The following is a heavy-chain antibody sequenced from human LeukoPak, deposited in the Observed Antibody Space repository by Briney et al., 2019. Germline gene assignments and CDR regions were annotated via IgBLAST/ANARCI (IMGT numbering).Heavy chain of an antibody. Sequence: PGGSLRLSCAASGFTFSSYAMSWVRQAPGKGLEWVSGITGSGGTTSYADSVKGRFTILRDNSKDTLYLQLNSLRAEDTAVYYCAKDRGGRLGYCTSTSCYDGMDVWGQGTTVTVSS. D-gene: IGHD2-2*01. J-gene: IGHJ6*02. V-gene: IGHV3-23*01. CDR3: AKDRGGRLGYCTSTSCYDGMDV. CDR1: GFTFSSYA. CDR2: ITGSGGTT.